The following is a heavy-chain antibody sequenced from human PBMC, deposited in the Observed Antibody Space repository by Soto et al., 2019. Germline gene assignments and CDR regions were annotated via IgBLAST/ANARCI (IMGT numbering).Heavy chain of an antibody. CDR3: AKESGGVTGNIYYFDY. J-gene: IGHJ4*02. CDR1: GFTFSSYA. CDR2: ISGSGGST. V-gene: IGHV3-23*01. D-gene: IGHD1-20*01. Sequence: GGSLRLSCAASGFTFSSYAMSWVRQAPGKGLEWVSAISGSGGSTYYADSVKGRFTISRDNSKNTLYLQMNSLRAEDTAVYYCAKESGGVTGNIYYFDYWGQGTLVTVSS.